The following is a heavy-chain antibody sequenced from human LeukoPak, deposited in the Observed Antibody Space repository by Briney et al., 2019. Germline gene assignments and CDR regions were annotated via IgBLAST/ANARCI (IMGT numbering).Heavy chain of an antibody. CDR2: MCYSGST. CDR1: GGSITGYS. D-gene: IGHD2/OR15-2a*01. J-gene: IGHJ3*02. CDR3: ARLYGGRHDDFDI. V-gene: IGHV4-59*08. Sequence: SETLSLTCTVSGGSITGYSWSWIRQPPGKGLEWLEYMCYSGSTNYNPSLKSPATISVDTSKNQFSLKLSSVTAADTAVYYCARLYGGRHDDFDIWGQGTMVTVSS.